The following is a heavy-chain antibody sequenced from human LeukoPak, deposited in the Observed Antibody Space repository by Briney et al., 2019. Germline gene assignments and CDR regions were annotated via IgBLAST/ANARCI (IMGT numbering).Heavy chain of an antibody. V-gene: IGHV4-34*01. CDR3: ARRGYYGSGSYWNYYYGMDV. CDR1: GGSFSGYY. Sequence: SETLSLTCAVYGGSFSGYYWSWIRQPPGKGLEWIGEINHSGSTSYNPSLKSRVTISVDTSKNQFSLKLSSVTAADTAVYYCARRGYYGSGSYWNYYYGMDVWGKGTTVTVSS. CDR2: INHSGST. D-gene: IGHD3-10*01. J-gene: IGHJ6*04.